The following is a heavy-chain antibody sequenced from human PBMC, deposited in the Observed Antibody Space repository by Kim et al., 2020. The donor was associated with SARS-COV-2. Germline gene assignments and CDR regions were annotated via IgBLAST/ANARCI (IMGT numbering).Heavy chain of an antibody. Sequence: SETLSLTCTVSGGSISSGGYYWSWIRQHPGKGLEWIGYIYYSGSTYYNPSLKSRVTISVDTSKNQFSLKLSSVTAADTAVYYCARWVVVAASCDYWGQGTLVTVSS. D-gene: IGHD2-15*01. CDR3: ARWVVVAASCDY. J-gene: IGHJ4*02. CDR2: IYYSGST. V-gene: IGHV4-31*03. CDR1: GGSISSGGYY.